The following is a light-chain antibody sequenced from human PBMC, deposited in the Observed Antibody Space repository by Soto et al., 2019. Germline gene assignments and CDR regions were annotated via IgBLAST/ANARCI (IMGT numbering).Light chain of an antibody. J-gene: IGKJ1*01. CDR3: QQDDSSPRA. Sequence: EIVLTQSPGTLSMSPGERATLSCRASQSLSSSSLAWYQQKPGQAPRLLISGASSRAADIPDRFSGSGSGTDVPLTINRLEPEDFAVSYCQQDDSSPRAFGQGTQVEIK. V-gene: IGKV3-20*01. CDR1: QSLSSSS. CDR2: GAS.